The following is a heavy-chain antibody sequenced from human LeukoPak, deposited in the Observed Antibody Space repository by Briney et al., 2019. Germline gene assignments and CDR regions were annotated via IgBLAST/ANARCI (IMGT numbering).Heavy chain of an antibody. Sequence: GASVKVSCKASGYTFTSYGISWVRQAPGQGLEWMGWISAYNGNTNYAQKLQGRVTMTTDTSTSTAYMEPRSLRSDDTAVYYCARDDGWELPFNWFDPWGQGTLVTVSS. CDR1: GYTFTSYG. D-gene: IGHD1-26*01. V-gene: IGHV1-18*01. CDR3: ARDDGWELPFNWFDP. CDR2: ISAYNGNT. J-gene: IGHJ5*02.